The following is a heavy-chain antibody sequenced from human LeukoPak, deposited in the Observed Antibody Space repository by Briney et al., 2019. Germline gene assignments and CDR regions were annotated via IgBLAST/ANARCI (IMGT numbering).Heavy chain of an antibody. Sequence: SQTLSLTCTVSRGSISSGSYYWSCIRQPAGKGLEWLGRIYTSGSTNYNPSLKSRVTISVDTSKNRFSLKLSSVTAADTAVYYCAREEYYDFWSGYYYWGQGTLVTVSS. J-gene: IGHJ4*02. CDR2: IYTSGST. V-gene: IGHV4-61*02. D-gene: IGHD3-3*01. CDR3: AREEYYDFWSGYYY. CDR1: RGSISSGSYY.